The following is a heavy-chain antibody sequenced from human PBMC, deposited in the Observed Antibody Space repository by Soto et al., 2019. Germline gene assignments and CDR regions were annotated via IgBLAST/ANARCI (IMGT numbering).Heavy chain of an antibody. CDR3: ARAPANYYYYAMDV. Sequence: GXAVKVCCNAAGYPFSSYAMDWVRQAPGQRLEWMGSINGANGNTKYSQKFQGRVTITRDTSASTAYMELSSLRSEDTDVYYCARAPANYYYYAMDVWGQGTTVTVSS. V-gene: IGHV1-3*01. J-gene: IGHJ6*01. CDR1: GYPFSSYA. CDR2: INGANGNT.